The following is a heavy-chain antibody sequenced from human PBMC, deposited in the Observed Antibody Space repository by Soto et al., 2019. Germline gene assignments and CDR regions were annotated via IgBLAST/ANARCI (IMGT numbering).Heavy chain of an antibody. CDR1: GGSISSGDYY. CDR3: TRYEGGAAADRPLDY. Sequence: SETLSLTCTVSGGSISSGDYYWSWIRQPPGKGLEWIGYIYYSGSTYYNPSLKSRVTISVDTSKNQFSLKLSSVTAADTAVYYCTRYEGGAAADRPLDYWGQGTLVTVSS. D-gene: IGHD6-13*01. V-gene: IGHV4-30-4*01. J-gene: IGHJ4*02. CDR2: IYYSGST.